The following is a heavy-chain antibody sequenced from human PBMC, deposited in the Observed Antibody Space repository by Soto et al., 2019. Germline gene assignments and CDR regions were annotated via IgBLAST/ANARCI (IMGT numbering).Heavy chain of an antibody. V-gene: IGHV4-59*08. D-gene: IGHD6-13*01. Sequence: SETLSLTCTVSGGSISSYYWSWIRQPPGKGLEWIGYIYYSGSTNYNPSLKSRVTISVDTSKNQFSLKLSSVTAADTAVYYCARRCIGYSRAYYFDYWGQGTLVPVSS. J-gene: IGHJ4*02. CDR1: GGSISSYY. CDR2: IYYSGST. CDR3: ARRCIGYSRAYYFDY.